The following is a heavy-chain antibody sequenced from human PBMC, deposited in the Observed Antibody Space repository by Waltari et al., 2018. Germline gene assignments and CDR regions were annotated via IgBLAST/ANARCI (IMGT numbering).Heavy chain of an antibody. Sequence: QLQLQESGPGLVKPSETLSLTYTVSGVSISTNIYYWGWIRQPPGKGLEWIGTIHYTGNTYYNPSLKSRVTISLDTSKNQFSLKLTSVTAADTAVYYCARDQLRTNWFDPWGQGTLVTVSS. V-gene: IGHV4-39*07. CDR2: IHYTGNT. D-gene: IGHD4-17*01. J-gene: IGHJ5*02. CDR3: ARDQLRTNWFDP. CDR1: GVSISTNIYY.